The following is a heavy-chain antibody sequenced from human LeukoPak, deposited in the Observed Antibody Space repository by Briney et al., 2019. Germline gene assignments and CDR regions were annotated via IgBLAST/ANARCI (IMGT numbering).Heavy chain of an antibody. CDR1: GFTFSSYA. Sequence: GGSLRLSCAASGFTFSSYAMSWVRQAPGKGLEWVANIKQDGSEKYYVDSVKGRFTISRDNAKNSLYLQMNSLRAEDTAVYYCARSRSNNHYYRGYYYYYGMDVWGQGTTVTVSS. CDR2: IKQDGSEK. CDR3: ARSRSNNHYYRGYYYYYGMDV. J-gene: IGHJ6*02. D-gene: IGHD1-14*01. V-gene: IGHV3-7*03.